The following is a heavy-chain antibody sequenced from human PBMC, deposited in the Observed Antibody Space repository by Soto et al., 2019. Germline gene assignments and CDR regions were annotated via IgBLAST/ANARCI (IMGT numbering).Heavy chain of an antibody. CDR2: INAGNGNT. D-gene: IGHD2-15*01. CDR1: GYTFTGYA. V-gene: IGHV1-3*01. CDR3: ARSSSRGRSWFDP. Sequence: GASVKVSCKASGYTFTGYAMHWVRQAPGQRLEWMGWINAGNGNTKYSQKFQGRVTITRDTSASTAYMELSSLRSEDTAVYYFARSSSRGRSWFDPWGQGTLVTVSS. J-gene: IGHJ5*02.